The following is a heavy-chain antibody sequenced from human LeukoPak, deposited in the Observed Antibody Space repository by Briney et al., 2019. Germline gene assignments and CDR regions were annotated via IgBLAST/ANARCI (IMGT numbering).Heavy chain of an antibody. V-gene: IGHV4-34*01. CDR2: INHSGST. Sequence: SEALSLTCAVYGGSFSGYYWSWIRQPPGKGLEWIGEINHSGSTNYNPSLKSRVTISVDTSKNQSSLKLSSVTAADTAVYYCARGVGISGWCHFDYWGQGTLVTVSS. CDR1: GGSFSGYY. D-gene: IGHD6-19*01. CDR3: ARGVGISGWCHFDY. J-gene: IGHJ4*02.